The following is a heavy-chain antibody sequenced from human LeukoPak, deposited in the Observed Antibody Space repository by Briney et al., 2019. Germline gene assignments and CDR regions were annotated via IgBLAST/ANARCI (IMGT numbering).Heavy chain of an antibody. CDR1: GFTFSSYW. Sequence: GGSLRLSCAASGFTFSSYWMHWVRQAPGKGLVWVSRINSDGSSIMYADSVKGRFTISRDNARNTLYLQMNSLRAEGTAVYYCARAGGSGKYYMDVWGKGTTVTISS. J-gene: IGHJ6*03. D-gene: IGHD3-10*01. V-gene: IGHV3-74*03. CDR3: ARAGGSGKYYMDV. CDR2: INSDGSSI.